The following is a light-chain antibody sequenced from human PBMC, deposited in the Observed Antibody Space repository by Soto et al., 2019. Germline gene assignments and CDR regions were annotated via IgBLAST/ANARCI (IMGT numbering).Light chain of an antibody. CDR2: GAS. J-gene: IGKJ1*01. CDR1: QSVSSSY. V-gene: IGKV3-20*01. Sequence: EIVLTQSPGTLSLSPGERATLSCRASQSVSSSYLAWYQQKPGQAPRLLIYGASSRATGNPDRFSGSGSGTDFTLTISRLEPEDFAVYYCQQYGISRTFGQGTKVEIK. CDR3: QQYGISRT.